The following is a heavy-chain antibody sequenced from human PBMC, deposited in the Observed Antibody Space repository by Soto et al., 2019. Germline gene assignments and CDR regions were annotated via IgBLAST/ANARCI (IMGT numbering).Heavy chain of an antibody. Sequence: SETLSLTCTVSGGSVSSANYYWSWIRQPPGKGLERIGYIYYSGSTNYNPSLKSRVTISVETSKNQFSLKLRSVTAADTAVYYCARAGPMTTETMDSWGPGTLVTVSS. CDR3: ARAGPMTTETMDS. V-gene: IGHV4-61*01. J-gene: IGHJ4*02. CDR2: IYYSGST. D-gene: IGHD4-4*01. CDR1: GGSVSSANYY.